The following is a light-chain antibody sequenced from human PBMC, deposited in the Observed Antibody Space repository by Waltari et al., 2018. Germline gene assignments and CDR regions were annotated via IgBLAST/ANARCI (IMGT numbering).Light chain of an antibody. V-gene: IGKV3-15*01. J-gene: IGKJ4*01. Sequence: TVMTQSPATLSVSPGERAALPCRAMPSVSRILAWYQQKPGQAPRLLIYSASTRATGLPARFSGSGSGTEFTLTISSLQSEDFAVYYCQQYNNWPHTFGGGTKVEIK. CDR3: QQYNNWPHT. CDR1: PSVSRI. CDR2: SAS.